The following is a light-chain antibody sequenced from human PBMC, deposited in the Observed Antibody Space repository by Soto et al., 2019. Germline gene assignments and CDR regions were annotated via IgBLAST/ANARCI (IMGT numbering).Light chain of an antibody. V-gene: IGKV1-39*01. J-gene: IGKJ3*01. CDR3: QHNYDLPWT. Sequence: DIQMTQSPSSLSASVGDRVTITCRASHNINTYLNWYQQKAGRAPNLLISAASNLQSRVPSRFSGSGSGAYFSVTIGTLQPDDLATDYGQHNYDLPWTFGLGTKVD. CDR1: HNINTY. CDR2: AAS.